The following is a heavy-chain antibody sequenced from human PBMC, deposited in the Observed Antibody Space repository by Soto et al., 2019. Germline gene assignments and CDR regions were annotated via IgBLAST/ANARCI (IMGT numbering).Heavy chain of an antibody. CDR3: ERTAAAGKYYYGVDV. J-gene: IGHJ6*02. CDR1: GYSFTNYW. D-gene: IGHD6-13*01. Sequence: GESLKISCKGSGYSFTNYWIGWVRQMPGKGLEWMGIIYPGDSDTRYSPSFQGQVTISADKSISTAYLQWSSLKASDTAIYYCERTAAAGKYYYGVDVWGQGTTVTVSS. CDR2: IYPGDSDT. V-gene: IGHV5-51*01.